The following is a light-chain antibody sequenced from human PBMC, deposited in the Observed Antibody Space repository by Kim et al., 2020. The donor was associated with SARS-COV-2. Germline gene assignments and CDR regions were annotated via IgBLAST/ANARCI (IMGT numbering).Light chain of an antibody. CDR1: QSVDGY. V-gene: IGKV3-11*01. CDR3: QQRRKSIT. Sequence: SLSPGDGATLSCRASQSVDGYLAWLLQKPGQAPRLLISNASNRAAGVPARFSGSGSGTDFTLTISSLEPEDFAVYYCQQRRKSITFGQGTRLEIK. J-gene: IGKJ5*01. CDR2: NAS.